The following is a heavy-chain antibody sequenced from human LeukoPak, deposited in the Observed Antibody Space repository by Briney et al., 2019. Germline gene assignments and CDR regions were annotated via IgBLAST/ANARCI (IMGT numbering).Heavy chain of an antibody. D-gene: IGHD5-24*01. CDR1: GGSISSYY. Sequence: SETLSLTCTVSGGSISSYYWSWIRQPPGKGPEWIGYIYYSGSTNYNPSLKSRVTISVDTSKNQFSLKLSSVTAADTAVYYCARAGDGYNFGDFDYWGQGTLVTVSS. V-gene: IGHV4-59*01. J-gene: IGHJ4*02. CDR2: IYYSGST. CDR3: ARAGDGYNFGDFDY.